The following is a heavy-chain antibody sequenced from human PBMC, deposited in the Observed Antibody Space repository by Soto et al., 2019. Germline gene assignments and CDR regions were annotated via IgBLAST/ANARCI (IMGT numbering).Heavy chain of an antibody. CDR1: GGTFGSNA. CDR3: ARGERVVANRVGMDV. CDR2: ILPEYGAA. D-gene: IGHD2-15*01. Sequence: QVQLVQSGAEVRKPGSSVKVSCKASGGTFGSNAISWVRQAPGQGLEWMGGILPEYGAANYAQKFEGRVTITAAGSTSTAYMEMTSLTSEDTAVYYCARGERVVANRVGMDVWGQGTTVTVSS. V-gene: IGHV1-69*01. J-gene: IGHJ6*02.